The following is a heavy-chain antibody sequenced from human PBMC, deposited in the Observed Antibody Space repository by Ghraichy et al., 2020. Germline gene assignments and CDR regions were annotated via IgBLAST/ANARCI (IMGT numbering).Heavy chain of an antibody. Sequence: ASVKVSCKASGYTFTSYYMHWVRQAPGQGLEWMGIINPSGGSTSYAQKFQGRVTMTRDTSTSTVYMELSSLRSEDMAVYYCARPYGHDAFDIWGQGTMVTVSS. J-gene: IGHJ3*02. D-gene: IGHD4-17*01. V-gene: IGHV1-46*01. CDR1: GYTFTSYY. CDR3: ARPYGHDAFDI. CDR2: INPSGGST.